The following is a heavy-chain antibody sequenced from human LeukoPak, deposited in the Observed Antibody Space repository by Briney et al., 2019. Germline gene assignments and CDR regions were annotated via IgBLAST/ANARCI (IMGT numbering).Heavy chain of an antibody. CDR1: GGSISSSSYY. Sequence: SETLSLTCTVSGGSISSSSYYWGWIRQPPGKGLEGIGSIYYSGSTYYNPSLKSRVTISVDMSKNQLSLKLSSVTAADTAVYYCASPFSGSYSSDAFDIWGQGTMVTVSS. CDR2: IYYSGST. D-gene: IGHD3-10*01. J-gene: IGHJ3*02. V-gene: IGHV4-39*01. CDR3: ASPFSGSYSSDAFDI.